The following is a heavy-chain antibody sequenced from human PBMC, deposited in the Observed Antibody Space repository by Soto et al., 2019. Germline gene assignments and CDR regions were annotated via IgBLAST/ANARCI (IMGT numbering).Heavy chain of an antibody. CDR1: GFIFKNYA. Sequence: PGGSLRLSCAASGFIFKNYAMNWVRQAPGKGLEWVSRISGSGNTTHYGDSVKGRFTVSRDNSENMLYLQLDSLRAEDTAVYYCARADCTGAYCYSWPVNYGVDVWGQGTTVTVSS. V-gene: IGHV3-23*01. CDR2: ISGSGNTT. CDR3: ARADCTGAYCYSWPVNYGVDV. D-gene: IGHD2-15*01. J-gene: IGHJ6*02.